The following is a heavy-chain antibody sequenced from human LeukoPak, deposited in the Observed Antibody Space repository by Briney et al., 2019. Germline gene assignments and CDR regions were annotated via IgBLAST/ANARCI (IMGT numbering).Heavy chain of an antibody. D-gene: IGHD1-26*01. CDR3: ARKAQYSGHYPLDY. CDR2: TSDRGDYT. J-gene: IGHJ4*02. CDR1: GFTFTSYS. V-gene: IGHV3-23*01. Sequence: GGSLRLSCAASGFTFTSYSMSWVRQAPGKGLEWVSGTSDRGDYTYYADSVKGRFTISRDSSKNTLFLQMNSLRAEDTALYFCARKAQYSGHYPLDYWGQGTLVTVSS.